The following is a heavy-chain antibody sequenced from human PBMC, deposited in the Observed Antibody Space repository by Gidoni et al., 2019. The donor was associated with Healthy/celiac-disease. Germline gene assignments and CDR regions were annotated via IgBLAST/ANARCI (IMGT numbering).Heavy chain of an antibody. CDR1: GGSISSGGYY. CDR3: ARVSTYDSSYRHLDH. D-gene: IGHD3-22*01. J-gene: IGHJ4*02. CDR2: NYYRGST. V-gene: IGHV4-31*03. Sequence: QVQLQESGPGLVKPSQNLSLTCTVSGGSISSGGYYWRWIRRHAGKGLEWIGSNYYRGSTLYNPSLKGRVTISVGTSKNQFSLQLDSVTAADTAVYYCARVSTYDSSYRHLDHWGQGNLVTVSS.